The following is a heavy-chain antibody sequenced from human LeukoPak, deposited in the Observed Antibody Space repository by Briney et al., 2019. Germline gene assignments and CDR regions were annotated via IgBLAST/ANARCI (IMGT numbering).Heavy chain of an antibody. D-gene: IGHD6-13*01. V-gene: IGHV4-59*01. Sequence: SETLSLTCTVSGGSISSYYWGWIRQPPGKGLEWIGYIYYSGSTNYNPSLKSRVTISVDTSKNQFSLKLSSVTAADTAVYYCARTGSSWPLYYYYYMDVWGKGTTVTVSS. J-gene: IGHJ6*03. CDR3: ARTGSSWPLYYYYYMDV. CDR2: IYYSGST. CDR1: GGSISSYY.